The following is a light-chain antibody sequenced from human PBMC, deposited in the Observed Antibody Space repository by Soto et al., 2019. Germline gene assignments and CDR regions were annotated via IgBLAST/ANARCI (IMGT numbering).Light chain of an antibody. V-gene: IGKV3-20*01. CDR3: QQYGSSGT. CDR1: QSVSTRS. Sequence: EIVLTQSPGTLSLSPGERATLSCRASQSVSTRSLAWYRQKPGQAPRLLISGASSRAADTPDRFSGSGSGTDFTLTISRLEPEDFAVYYCQQYGSSGTFGQGTKVDIK. J-gene: IGKJ1*01. CDR2: GAS.